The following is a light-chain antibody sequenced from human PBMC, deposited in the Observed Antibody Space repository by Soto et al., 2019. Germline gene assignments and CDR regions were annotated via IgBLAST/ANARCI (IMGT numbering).Light chain of an antibody. CDR1: QSISSSF. CDR2: DAS. J-gene: IGKJ1*01. CDR3: QQRGNRPPWT. Sequence: ESVLTQSPATLSLSPGERATLSCRASQSISSSFLAWYQQRPGQAPRLLIYDASNRATGIPARFSGSGSGTDFTLTISSLEPEDFAVYYCQQRGNRPPWTFGQGTKVDIK. V-gene: IGKV3D-20*02.